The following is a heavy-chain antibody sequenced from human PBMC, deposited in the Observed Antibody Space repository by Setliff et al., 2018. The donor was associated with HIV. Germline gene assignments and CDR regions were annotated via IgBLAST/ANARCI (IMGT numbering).Heavy chain of an antibody. CDR3: AVTSMASSFDY. Sequence: LRLSCAASGFTLSNTYMAWVRQAPGKGLEWISYISSSGVMYYADSVRGRFTISRDNGKNSLYLQMNSLRAEDTAVYYCAVTSMASSFDYWGQGALVTVS. CDR2: ISSSGVM. D-gene: IGHD5-18*01. J-gene: IGHJ4*02. V-gene: IGHV3-11*04. CDR1: GFTLSNTY.